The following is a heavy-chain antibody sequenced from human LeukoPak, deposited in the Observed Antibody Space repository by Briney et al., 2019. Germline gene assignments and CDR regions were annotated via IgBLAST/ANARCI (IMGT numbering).Heavy chain of an antibody. V-gene: IGHV5-51*01. CDR3: ARADQLRWFGDPRRPYYYGLDV. CDR1: GYSFADYW. CDR2: IYPGDSDT. D-gene: IGHD3-10*01. J-gene: IGHJ6*02. Sequence: GESLKISCKASGYSFADYWIGWVRQMPGKGLEWMGIIYPGDSDTRYSPSFQGQVTISADESISTAYLQWSSLKASDTAIYYCARADQLRWFGDPRRPYYYGLDVWGQGTTVTVSS.